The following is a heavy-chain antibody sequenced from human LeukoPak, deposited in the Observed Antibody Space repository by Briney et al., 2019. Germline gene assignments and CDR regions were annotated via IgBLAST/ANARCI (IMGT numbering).Heavy chain of an antibody. D-gene: IGHD3-22*01. J-gene: IGHJ5*02. V-gene: IGHV5-51*04. Sequence: GESLKVSCKGSGYSFTSYWIGWVRQMPGKGLEWMGIIYPGDPDTRYSPSFQGQVTISADKPISTAYLQWSSLKASDTAMYYCAREYYYDSSGDNWFDPWGQGTLVTVSS. CDR2: IYPGDPDT. CDR1: GYSFTSYW. CDR3: AREYYYDSSGDNWFDP.